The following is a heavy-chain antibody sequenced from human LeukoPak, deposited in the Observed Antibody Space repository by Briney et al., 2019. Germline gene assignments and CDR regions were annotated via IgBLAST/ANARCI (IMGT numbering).Heavy chain of an antibody. D-gene: IGHD6-13*01. CDR1: GGSISSSSYY. Sequence: NASQTLSLTCTVSGGSISSSSYYWGWIRQPPGKGLEWIGSIYYSGSTYYNPSLKSRVTISVDTSKNQFSLKLSSVTAADTAVYYCARGPQYSSSWYWGWGQGTLVTVSS. V-gene: IGHV4-39*07. CDR2: IYYSGST. CDR3: ARGPQYSSSWYWG. J-gene: IGHJ1*01.